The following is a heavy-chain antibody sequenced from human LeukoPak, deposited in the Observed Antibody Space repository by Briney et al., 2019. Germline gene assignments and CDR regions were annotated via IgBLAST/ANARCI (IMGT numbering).Heavy chain of an antibody. CDR2: ISGSGGST. CDR1: GFTFSSYA. D-gene: IGHD2-15*01. V-gene: IGHV3-23*01. Sequence: GGSLRLSCAASGFTFSSYAMSWVRQAPGKGLEWVSAISGSGGSTYYADSVKGRFTISRDNSKNTLYLQMNSLRAEDTAVYYCAKCCSGGSCYNPSLPSRASSYYFDYWGQGTLVTVSS. CDR3: AKCCSGGSCYNPSLPSRASSYYFDY. J-gene: IGHJ4*02.